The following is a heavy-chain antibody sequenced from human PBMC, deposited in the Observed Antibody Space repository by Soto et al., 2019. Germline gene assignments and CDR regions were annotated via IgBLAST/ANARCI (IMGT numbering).Heavy chain of an antibody. V-gene: IGHV4-4*02. Sequence: SETLSLTCAVSSGSISSSNWWSWVRQPPGKGLEWIGEIYHSGSTNYNPSLKSRVTISVDKSKNQFSLKLSSVTAADTAVYYCAREFRGIAVAATDAFDIWGQGTMVTVSS. CDR2: IYHSGST. D-gene: IGHD6-19*01. J-gene: IGHJ3*02. CDR1: SGSISSSNW. CDR3: AREFRGIAVAATDAFDI.